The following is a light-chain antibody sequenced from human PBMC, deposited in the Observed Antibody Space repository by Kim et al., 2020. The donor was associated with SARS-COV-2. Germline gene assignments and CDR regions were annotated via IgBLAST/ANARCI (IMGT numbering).Light chain of an antibody. CDR1: SSDIGDSNY. J-gene: IGLJ3*02. CDR2: EVT. Sequence: QSALTQPPSASGSPGQSVTISCTGTSSDIGDSNYVSWYQQHPGKAPKLIIYEVTKWPSGVPDRFSGSKSGNTASLTVSGLQAEDEADYYCSSYAGSSNWVFGGGTKVTVL. V-gene: IGLV2-8*01. CDR3: SSYAGSSNWV.